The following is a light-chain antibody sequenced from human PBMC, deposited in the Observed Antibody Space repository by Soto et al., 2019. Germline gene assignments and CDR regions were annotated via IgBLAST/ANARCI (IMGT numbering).Light chain of an antibody. CDR2: QAS. J-gene: IGKJ2*01. CDR1: QSVSGW. V-gene: IGKV1-5*03. CDR3: QQYNDDSYT. Sequence: DIQMTQSPSTLSASVGDRVAITCRASQSVSGWLAWYQQKPGKVPNLLIYQASTLEDGVPSRFSGSGSGTEFTLTITGLQPDDSATYYCQQYNDDSYTFGQGTKLEIK.